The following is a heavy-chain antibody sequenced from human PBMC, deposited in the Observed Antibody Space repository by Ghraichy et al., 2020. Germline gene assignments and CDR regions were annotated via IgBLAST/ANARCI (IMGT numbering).Heavy chain of an antibody. CDR2: IYTSGST. CDR1: GGSISSYY. D-gene: IGHD3-22*01. CDR3: ARVGYYDSSGYYNFDY. J-gene: IGHJ4*02. Sequence: ETLSLTCTVSGGSISSYYWSWIRQPAGKGLEWIGRIYTSGSTNYNPSLKSRVTMSVDTSKNQFSLKLSSVTAADTAVYYCARVGYYDSSGYYNFDYWGQGTLVTVSS. V-gene: IGHV4-4*07.